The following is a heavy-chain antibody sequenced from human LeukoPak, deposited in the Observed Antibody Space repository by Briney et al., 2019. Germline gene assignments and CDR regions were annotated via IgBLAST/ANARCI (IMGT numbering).Heavy chain of an antibody. CDR3: ARGRSGLAAAGTYDY. J-gene: IGHJ4*02. CDR2: INPNSGRT. V-gene: IGHV1-8*01. CDR1: GYTFTNSD. Sequence: ASVTVSCKASGYTFTNSDINWVRQAAGQGLEWMGWINPNSGRTGYAQKFQGRVTMTANTSISTAYMELSSLRFDDTAVYYCARGRSGLAAAGTYDYWGQGTLITVSS. D-gene: IGHD6-13*01.